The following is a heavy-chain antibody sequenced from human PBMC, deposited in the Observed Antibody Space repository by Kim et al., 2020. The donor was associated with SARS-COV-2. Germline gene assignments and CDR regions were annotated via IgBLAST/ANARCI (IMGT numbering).Heavy chain of an antibody. CDR3: AKVRGYSSSPGVDY. V-gene: IGHV3-23*01. Sequence: GGSLRLSCAASGFTFICSAMSWVRQAPGKGLEWVSAISGSGGSTYYADSVKGRFTISRDNSKNTLYPQMNSLRAEDTAVYFCAKVRGYSSSPGVDYWGQG. CDR1: GFTFICSA. D-gene: IGHD6-6*01. J-gene: IGHJ4*02. CDR2: ISGSGGST.